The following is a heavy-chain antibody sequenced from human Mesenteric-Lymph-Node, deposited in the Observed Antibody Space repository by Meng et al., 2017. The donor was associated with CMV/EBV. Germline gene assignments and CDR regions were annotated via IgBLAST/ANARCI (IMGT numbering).Heavy chain of an antibody. J-gene: IGHJ3*02. CDR1: GFTFSSYS. D-gene: IGHD3-3*01. CDR2: ISSSSSYI. V-gene: IGHV3-21*01. Sequence: GESLKISCAGPGFTFSSYSMNWVRQAPGKGLEWVSSISSSSSYIYYADSVKGRFTISRDNAKNSLYLQMNSLRAEDTAVYYCASATPARWYDFWSGYYTGDAFDIWGQGTMVTVSS. CDR3: ASATPARWYDFWSGYYTGDAFDI.